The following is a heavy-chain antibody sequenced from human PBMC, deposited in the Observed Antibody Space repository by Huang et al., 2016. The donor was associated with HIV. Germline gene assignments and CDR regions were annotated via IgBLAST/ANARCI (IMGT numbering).Heavy chain of an antibody. CDR1: GFPFTNAW. V-gene: IGHV3-15*01. D-gene: IGHD6-19*01. CDR2: IKSKLDGAKT. CDR3: AADRLAVAGALDY. Sequence: EVQLVESGGRLVKPGGSLRLSCAASGFPFTNAWMNWVRRAPGKGPEWVGRIKSKLDGAKTEYAAPVKGRFVISRDNSKNTLYLQMNSRKTEDTAVYFCAADRLAVAGALDYWGLGTLFTVSS. J-gene: IGHJ4*02.